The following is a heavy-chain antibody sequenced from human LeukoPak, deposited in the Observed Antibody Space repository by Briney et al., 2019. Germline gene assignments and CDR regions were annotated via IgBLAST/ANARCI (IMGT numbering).Heavy chain of an antibody. V-gene: IGHV1-18*01. CDR1: GYTFTSYG. CDR3: ARHQGRGWHGGHYYDYYYMDV. Sequence: ASVKVSCKASGYTFTSYGISWVRQAPGQGLEWMGWISAYNGNTNYAQKLQGRVTMTTDTSTSTAYMELRSLTSDDTAVYFCARHQGRGWHGGHYYDYYYMDVWGKGTTVTVSS. D-gene: IGHD6-19*01. CDR2: ISAYNGNT. J-gene: IGHJ6*03.